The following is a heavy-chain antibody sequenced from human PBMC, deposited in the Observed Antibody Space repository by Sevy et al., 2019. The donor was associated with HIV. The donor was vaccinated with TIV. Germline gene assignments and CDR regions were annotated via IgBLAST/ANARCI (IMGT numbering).Heavy chain of an antibody. CDR2: IGYDGSNK. V-gene: IGHV3-33*01. Sequence: GGSLRLSXAASXXXFSKYGMXWVXXAPGKGLEWVALIGYDGSNKYYADSVKGRFTISRDNSKNTLYLQMNSLRAEDTAVYYCVRGADYYDSSGAXXDXXGQGTLVTXSS. CDR3: VRGADYYDSSGAXXDX. D-gene: IGHD3-22*01. J-gene: IGHJ4*02. CDR1: XXXFSKYG.